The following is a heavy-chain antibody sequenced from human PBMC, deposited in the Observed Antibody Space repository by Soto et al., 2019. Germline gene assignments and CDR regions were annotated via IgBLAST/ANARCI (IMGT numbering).Heavy chain of an antibody. J-gene: IGHJ6*02. V-gene: IGHV4-59*01. CDR1: GGSISSYY. CDR2: IYYSGST. D-gene: IGHD6-13*01. CDR3: ARLAAAGRNYYGMDV. Sequence: SETLSLTCTVSGGSISSYYWSWIRQPPGKGLEWIGYIYYSGSTNYNPSLKSRVTISVDTSKNQFSLKLSSVTAADTAVYYCARLAAAGRNYYGMDVWGQGTTVT.